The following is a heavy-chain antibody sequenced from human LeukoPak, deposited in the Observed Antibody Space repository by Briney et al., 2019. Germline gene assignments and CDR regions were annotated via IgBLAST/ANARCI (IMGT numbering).Heavy chain of an antibody. Sequence: AGGSLRLSCAASGFTVSNAWMSWVRQAPGKGLEWVGRIKRKTDGETTDYAAPVKGRFTISRDDSKNTLYLQMNSLKSEDTAVYYCTTVYSDSGGFYFNYCDYWGQGTLVTVST. CDR3: TTVYSDSGGFYFNYCDY. CDR1: GFTVSNAW. J-gene: IGHJ4*02. D-gene: IGHD3-22*01. V-gene: IGHV3-15*01. CDR2: IKRKTDGETT.